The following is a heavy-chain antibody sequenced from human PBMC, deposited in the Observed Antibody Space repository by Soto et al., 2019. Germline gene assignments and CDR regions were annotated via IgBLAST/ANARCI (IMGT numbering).Heavy chain of an antibody. CDR1: GFTFSSYW. Sequence: EVQLVESGGGLVQPGGSLRLSCAASGFTFSSYWMSWVRQAPGKGLEWVANIKQDGSEKYYVDSVKGQFTISRDNAKNSLYLQMNSLRAEDTAVYYCARDSPGEWLPHYYYYGMDVWGQGTTVTVSS. CDR3: ARDSPGEWLPHYYYYGMDV. V-gene: IGHV3-7*03. J-gene: IGHJ6*02. CDR2: IKQDGSEK. D-gene: IGHD6-19*01.